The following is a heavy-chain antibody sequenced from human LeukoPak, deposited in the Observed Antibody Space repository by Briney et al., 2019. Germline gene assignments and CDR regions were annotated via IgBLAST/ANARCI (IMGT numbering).Heavy chain of an antibody. CDR1: GFTFSNYW. V-gene: IGHV3-7*01. J-gene: IGHJ6*02. CDR2: IKEDGSEK. CDR3: AREGDGDYDAWGYYYYGMDV. D-gene: IGHD4-17*01. Sequence: GGSLRLSCAASGFTFSNYWMSWVRQAPGKGLEWVANIKEDGSEKYYEDSVKGRFTISRDNSKNTLYLQMNSLRAEDTAVYYCAREGDGDYDAWGYYYYGMDVWGQGTTVTVSS.